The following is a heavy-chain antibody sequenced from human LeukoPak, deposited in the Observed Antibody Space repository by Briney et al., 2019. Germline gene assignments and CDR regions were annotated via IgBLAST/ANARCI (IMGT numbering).Heavy chain of an antibody. CDR1: GFTFSSYA. V-gene: IGHV3-30*04. CDR3: ARAEAGPDY. J-gene: IGHJ4*02. CDR2: ISYDGSNE. D-gene: IGHD6-19*01. Sequence: PGGSLRLSCAASGFTFSSYAMHWVRQAPGKGLEWVAVISYDGSNEYYADSVKGRFTISRDNSKNTLYLQMNSLRAEDTAVYYCARAEAGPDYWGQGTLVTVSS.